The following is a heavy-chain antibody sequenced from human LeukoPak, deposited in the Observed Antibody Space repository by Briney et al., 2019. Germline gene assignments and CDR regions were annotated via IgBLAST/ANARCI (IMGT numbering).Heavy chain of an antibody. V-gene: IGHV1-8*01. CDR1: GYTFTSYD. CDR2: MNPNSGNT. J-gene: IGHJ6*03. D-gene: IGHD4-17*01. Sequence: ASVKVSCKASGYTFTSYDINWVRQATGQGLEWMGWMNPNSGNTGYAQKFQGRVTMTRNTSISTAYMELSSLRSEDTAVYYCARGALPFYGDYVLHYMDVWGKGTTVTISS. CDR3: ARGALPFYGDYVLHYMDV.